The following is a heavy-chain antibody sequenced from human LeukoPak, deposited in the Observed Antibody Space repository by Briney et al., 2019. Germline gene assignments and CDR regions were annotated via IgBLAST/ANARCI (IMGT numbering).Heavy chain of an antibody. CDR3: GKDLSYGFLGR. CDR2: ISWNSANI. CDR1: GFNFNDYA. J-gene: IGHJ4*02. Sequence: PGRSLSLSCAASGFNFNDYAMHWIRLAPGKGLEWVSGISWNSANIGYADSVKGRFTISRDNAKNSLYLQMNSLRPEDSALYYCGKDLSYGFLGRWGQGTLVTVSS. D-gene: IGHD5-18*01. V-gene: IGHV3-9*01.